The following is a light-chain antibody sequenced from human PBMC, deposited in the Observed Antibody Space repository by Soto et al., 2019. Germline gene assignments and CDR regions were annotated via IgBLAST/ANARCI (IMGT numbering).Light chain of an antibody. CDR2: GAS. J-gene: IGKJ4*02. V-gene: IGKV3-20*01. CDR3: YQYGSSPIT. CDR1: QSVSSSY. Sequence: EIVLTQSPGTLSLSPGERATLSCRASQSVSSSYLAWYQQKPGQSPRLLIYGASSMATGIPDKFSGSGSGTDFTLTISRLEPEDFAVYFCYQYGSSPITFGGGTKVEIK.